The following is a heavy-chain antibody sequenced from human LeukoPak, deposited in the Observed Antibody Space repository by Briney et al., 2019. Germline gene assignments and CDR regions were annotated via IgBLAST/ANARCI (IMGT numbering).Heavy chain of an antibody. CDR2: ISYDGSNK. V-gene: IGHV3-30*18. Sequence: GGSLRLSCAASGFTFSSYGMHWVRQAPGKGLEWVAVISYDGSNKYYADSVKGRFTISRDNSKNTLYLQMNSLRAEDTAVYYCAKDRWKLEYYFDYWGQGTLVTVSS. CDR3: AKDRWKLEYYFDY. D-gene: IGHD1-26*01. CDR1: GFTFSSYG. J-gene: IGHJ4*02.